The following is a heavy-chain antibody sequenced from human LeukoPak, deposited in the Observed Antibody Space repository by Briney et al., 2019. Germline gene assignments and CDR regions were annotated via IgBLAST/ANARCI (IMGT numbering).Heavy chain of an antibody. CDR2: ICSSGSTI. CDR1: GFTFSVYY. Sequence: GGSLRLSCAASGFTFSVYYMSWMRQAPGKGLGWVSYICSSGSTIYYADSVKGRFTISRDNAKNSLYLQMNSLRAEDTAVYYCARDRLYYYGMDVWGQGTTVTVSS. D-gene: IGHD6-25*01. V-gene: IGHV3-11*01. J-gene: IGHJ6*02. CDR3: ARDRLYYYGMDV.